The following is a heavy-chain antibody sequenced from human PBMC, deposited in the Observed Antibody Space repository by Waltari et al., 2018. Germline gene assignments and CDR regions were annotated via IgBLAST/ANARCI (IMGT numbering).Heavy chain of an antibody. CDR1: GGSISSGGSS. V-gene: IGHV4-30-2*01. Sequence: QLQLQESGSGLVKPSQTLSLTCAVSGGSISSGGSSWSWIRQPPGKGLEWIGYIYHSGSTYYNPSLKSRVTISVDRSKNQFSLKLSSVTAADTAVYYCARDKERAYFDYWGQGTLVTVSS. D-gene: IGHD6-25*01. CDR3: ARDKERAYFDY. J-gene: IGHJ4*02. CDR2: IYHSGST.